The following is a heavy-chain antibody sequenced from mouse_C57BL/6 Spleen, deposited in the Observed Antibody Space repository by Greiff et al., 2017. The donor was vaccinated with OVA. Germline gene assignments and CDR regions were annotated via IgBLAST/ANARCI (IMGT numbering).Heavy chain of an antibody. CDR3: ARSNNYYGSSWYFDV. D-gene: IGHD1-1*01. J-gene: IGHJ1*03. V-gene: IGHV1-80*01. CDR1: GYAFSSYW. Sequence: VQLQQSGAELVKPGASVKISCKASGYAFSSYWMNWVKQRPGKGLEWIGQIYPGDGDTNYNGKFKGKATLTADKSSSTAYMQLSSLTSEDSAVYFCARSNNYYGSSWYFDVWGTGTTVTVSS. CDR2: IYPGDGDT.